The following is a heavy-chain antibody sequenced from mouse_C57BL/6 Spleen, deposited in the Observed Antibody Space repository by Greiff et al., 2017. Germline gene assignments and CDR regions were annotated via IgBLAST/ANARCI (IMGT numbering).Heavy chain of an antibody. J-gene: IGHJ3*01. CDR2: ISDGGSYT. D-gene: IGHD3-2*02. Sequence: EVKLVDSGGGLVKPGGSLKLSCAASGFTFSSYAMSWVRQTPEKRLEWVATISDGGSYTYYPDNVKGRFTISRDNAKNNLYLQMSHLKSEDTAMYYCARDSSGYSFAYGGQGTLVTVSA. CDR1: GFTFSSYA. CDR3: ARDSSGYSFAY. V-gene: IGHV5-4*03.